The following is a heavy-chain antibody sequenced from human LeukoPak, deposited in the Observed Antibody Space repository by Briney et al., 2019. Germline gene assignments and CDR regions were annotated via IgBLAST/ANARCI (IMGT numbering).Heavy chain of an antibody. V-gene: IGHV1-69*04. CDR1: GGTFRSNA. Sequence: SVKVSCKASGGTFRSNAISWVRQAPGQGPEWMGRIISILGTAEYAEKFQGRVTISADKSTSTAYMELSSLKSEDTALYYCARGKGFVGHFDSWGQGTRVTVSS. J-gene: IGHJ4*02. CDR2: IISILGTA. D-gene: IGHD2-15*01. CDR3: ARGKGFVGHFDS.